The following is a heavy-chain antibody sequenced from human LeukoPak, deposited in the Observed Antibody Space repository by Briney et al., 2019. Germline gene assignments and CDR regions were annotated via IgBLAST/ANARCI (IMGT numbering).Heavy chain of an antibody. CDR3: ARGPDFWSGYSGDYFDY. J-gene: IGHJ4*02. V-gene: IGHV3-21*01. CDR2: ISSSSSYI. CDR1: GFTFSSYS. D-gene: IGHD3-3*01. Sequence: PGGSLRLSCAASGFTFSSYSMNWVRQAPGKGLEWVSSISSSSSYIYYADSVKGRFTISRDNAKNSLYLQMNSLRAGDTAVYYCARGPDFWSGYSGDYFDYWGQGILVTVSS.